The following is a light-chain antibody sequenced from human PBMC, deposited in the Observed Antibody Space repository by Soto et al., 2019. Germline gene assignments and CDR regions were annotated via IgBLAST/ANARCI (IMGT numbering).Light chain of an antibody. V-gene: IGKV2-24*01. CDR3: MQAEQFPRT. J-gene: IGKJ1*01. CDR1: ESLVHSDGNTY. Sequence: DIVMTQTPLSSPVTLGQPASISCRSNESLVHSDGNTYLSWFHQRPGQAPRLLIYKISNRLSGVPDRFSGSGAWTDFTLKISRVEAEDVGVYYCMQAEQFPRTFGQGTKVEIK. CDR2: KIS.